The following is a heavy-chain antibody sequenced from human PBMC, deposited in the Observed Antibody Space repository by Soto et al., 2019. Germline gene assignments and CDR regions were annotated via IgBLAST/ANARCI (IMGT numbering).Heavy chain of an antibody. CDR2: IYWDDDK. V-gene: IGHV2-5*02. CDR1: GFSLSTSGVG. CDR3: AHIHYGLVLGY. D-gene: IGHD6-19*01. J-gene: IGHJ4*02. Sequence: QITLKESGPTLVKPTQTLTLTCTFSGFSLSTSGVGVGWIRQPPGKALEWLALIYWDDDKRYSPSLKSRLTIPNDTSKNQVVLTMTNMDPVDTATYYCAHIHYGLVLGYWGQGTLVTVSS.